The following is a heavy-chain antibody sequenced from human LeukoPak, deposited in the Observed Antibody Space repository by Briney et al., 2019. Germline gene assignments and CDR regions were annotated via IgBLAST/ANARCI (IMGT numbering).Heavy chain of an antibody. CDR3: TRDTRYFDWLSPGDY. CDR2: IRSKAYGGTT. V-gene: IGHV3-49*03. CDR1: GFTFGDYA. J-gene: IGHJ4*02. D-gene: IGHD3-9*01. Sequence: GGSLRLSCTASGFTFGDYAMSWFRQAPGKGLEWVGFIRSKAYGGTTEYAASVKGRFTISRDDSKSIAYLQMNSLKTEDTAVYYCTRDTRYFDWLSPGDYWGQGTLVTVSS.